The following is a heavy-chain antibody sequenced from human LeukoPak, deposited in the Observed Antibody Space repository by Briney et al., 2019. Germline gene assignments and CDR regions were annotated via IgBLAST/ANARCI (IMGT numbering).Heavy chain of an antibody. CDR3: ARDGYGGYLDQ. CDR1: GFTFSSYA. J-gene: IGHJ4*02. V-gene: IGHV3-23*01. CDR2: ISGSGGST. Sequence: GGSLRLSCAASGFTFSSYAMSWVRQAPGKGLEWVSAISGSGGSTYYADSVKGRFTISRDKSKNTLYLQMNSLRAEDTAVYYCARDGYGGYLDQWGQGTLVIVSS. D-gene: IGHD5-12*01.